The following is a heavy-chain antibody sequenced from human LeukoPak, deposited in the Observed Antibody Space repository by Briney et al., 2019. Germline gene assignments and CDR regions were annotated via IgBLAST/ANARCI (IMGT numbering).Heavy chain of an antibody. J-gene: IGHJ4*02. CDR2: ITNSGGST. V-gene: IGHV3-23*01. CDR3: AKGYSSGWRYYYFDY. CDR1: GFTFSAFG. D-gene: IGHD6-19*01. Sequence: GGSLRLSCAASGFTFSAFGMNWVRQAPGKGLEWVSTITNSGGSTYYVDSVKGRFTISRDNSKNTLYLQMNSLRAEDTAVYYCAKGYSSGWRYYYFDYWGQGTLVTVSS.